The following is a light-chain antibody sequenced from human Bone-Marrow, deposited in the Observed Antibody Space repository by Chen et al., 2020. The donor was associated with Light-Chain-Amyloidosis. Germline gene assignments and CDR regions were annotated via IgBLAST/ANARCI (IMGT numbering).Light chain of an antibody. CDR1: QSILYSSNNRNY. V-gene: IGKV4-1*01. J-gene: IGKJ2*01. CDR2: WAS. CDR3: QQYYGAPYT. Sequence: DFVMTQSPDSLAVYLGERATINCKSSQSILYSSNNRNYLAWYQQKPGQPPKLLISWASTRESGVPDRFSGSGSGTDFTLTISSLQAADVAVYYCQQYYGAPYTFGQGTKLEIK.